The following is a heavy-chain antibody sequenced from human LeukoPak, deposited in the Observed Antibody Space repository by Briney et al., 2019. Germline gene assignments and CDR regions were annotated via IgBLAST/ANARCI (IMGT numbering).Heavy chain of an antibody. D-gene: IGHD1-14*01. V-gene: IGHV1-2*02. CDR1: GYTFTGYY. CDR3: ASTPEDYYYYYYTDV. CDR2: INPNSGGT. J-gene: IGHJ6*03. Sequence: ASVKVSCKASGYTFTGYYMHGVRQAPGQGLEWMGCINPNSGGTNYAQKFQGRVTMTRDTSISTAYMELSRLRSDDTAVYYCASTPEDYYYYYYTDVWGKGTTVTVSS.